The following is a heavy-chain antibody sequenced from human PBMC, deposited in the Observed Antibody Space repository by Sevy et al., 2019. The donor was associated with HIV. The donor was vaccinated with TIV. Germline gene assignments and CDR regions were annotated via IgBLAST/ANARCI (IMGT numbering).Heavy chain of an antibody. V-gene: IGHV5-51*01. D-gene: IGHD3-10*01. CDR1: GYSFTSYW. CDR3: ARRITMVRGVTYFDY. Sequence: GESLKISCKGSGYSFTSYWIGWVRQMPGNGLEWMGIIYPGDSDTRYSPSFQGQVTISADKSISTAYLQWSSLKASDTAMYYCARRITMVRGVTYFDYWGQGTLVTVSS. CDR2: IYPGDSDT. J-gene: IGHJ4*02.